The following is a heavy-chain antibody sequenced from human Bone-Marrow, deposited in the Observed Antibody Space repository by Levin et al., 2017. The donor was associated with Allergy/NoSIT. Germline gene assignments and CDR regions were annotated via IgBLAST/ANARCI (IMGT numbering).Heavy chain of an antibody. CDR3: ARDLDWNYQFDY. CDR2: ISSSGSTI. CDR1: GFTFSDFY. J-gene: IGHJ4*02. V-gene: IGHV3-11*01. Sequence: GESLKISCAASGFTFSDFYMYWIRQAPGKGLEWVSYISSSGSTIYYADSVKGRFTISRDNAKNSLYLQMDSLRAEDTAVYYCARDLDWNYQFDYWGQGTLVTVSS. D-gene: IGHD1-7*01.